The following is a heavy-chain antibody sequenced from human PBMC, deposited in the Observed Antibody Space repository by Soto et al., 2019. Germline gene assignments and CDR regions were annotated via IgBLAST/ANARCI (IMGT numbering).Heavy chain of an antibody. Sequence: SETLSLTCTVSGGSVSSGSDYWSWIRQPPGKGLEWIGYIYYSGSTNYSPSLKSRVTISVDTSKNQFSLKLSSVTAADTAVYYCARVGYDFWSGYFVDYWGQGTLVTVSS. J-gene: IGHJ4*02. CDR1: GGSVSSGSDY. D-gene: IGHD3-3*01. CDR3: ARVGYDFWSGYFVDY. V-gene: IGHV4-61*01. CDR2: IYYSGST.